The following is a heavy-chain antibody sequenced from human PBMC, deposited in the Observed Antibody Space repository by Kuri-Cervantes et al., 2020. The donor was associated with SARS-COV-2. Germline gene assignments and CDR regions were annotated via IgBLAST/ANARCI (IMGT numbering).Heavy chain of an antibody. CDR2: INSDGSST. Sequence: GGSLRLSCAASGFTFSSYWMHWVRQAPGKGLVWVSRINSDGSSTSYADSVKGRFTISRDNAKNTLYLQMNSLRAEDTAVYYCARGSTYYDFWSGYYTGEYFQHWGQGTLVTVSS. CDR3: ARGSTYYDFWSGYYTGEYFQH. J-gene: IGHJ1*01. CDR1: GFTFSSYW. D-gene: IGHD3-3*01. V-gene: IGHV3-74*01.